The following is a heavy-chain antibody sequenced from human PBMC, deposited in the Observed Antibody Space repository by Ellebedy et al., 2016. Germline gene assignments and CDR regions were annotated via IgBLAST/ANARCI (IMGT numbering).Heavy chain of an antibody. D-gene: IGHD3-9*01. J-gene: IGHJ4*02. Sequence: HTGGSLRLSCAASGFTFRSYWMHWVRQAPGKGLEWVSRINSDGSVTTYADSVKGRFTISRDNAKNTLNLQMNSLRAEDTAVYFCTRDLVDWGQGTLVTVSS. CDR1: GFTFRSYW. CDR3: TRDLVD. CDR2: INSDGSVT. V-gene: IGHV3-74*01.